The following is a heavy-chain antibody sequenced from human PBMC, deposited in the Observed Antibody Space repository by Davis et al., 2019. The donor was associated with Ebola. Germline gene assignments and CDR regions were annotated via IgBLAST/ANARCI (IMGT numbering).Heavy chain of an antibody. Sequence: GESLKISCKASEYKFANYWIGWVRQKPGKGLEWMGIIYPGDSDTRYSPSFQGQVTISADKSISTAFLQFSSLKASDTAMYYCARQGGGSGRLTSFDYWGQGTLITVSS. CDR3: ARQGGGSGRLTSFDY. CDR2: IYPGDSDT. J-gene: IGHJ4*02. CDR1: EYKFANYW. D-gene: IGHD1-26*01. V-gene: IGHV5-51*01.